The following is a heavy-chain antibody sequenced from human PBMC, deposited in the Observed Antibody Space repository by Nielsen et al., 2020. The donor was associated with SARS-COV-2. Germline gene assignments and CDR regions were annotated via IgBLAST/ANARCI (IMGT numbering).Heavy chain of an antibody. CDR2: INGGSSYI. V-gene: IGHV3-21*04. CDR1: GFSVSSHD. Sequence: GESLKISCAASGFSVSSHDMNWVRQAPGKGLEWVSSINGGSSYIYYADSVKGRFTISRDNARNSVYLQMNSLRPEDTAVYYCAREFALRDTAYFDYWGQGTLVTVSS. D-gene: IGHD5-18*01. CDR3: AREFALRDTAYFDY. J-gene: IGHJ4*02.